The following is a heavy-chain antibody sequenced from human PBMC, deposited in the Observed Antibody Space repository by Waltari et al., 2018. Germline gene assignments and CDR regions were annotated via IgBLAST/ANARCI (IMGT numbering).Heavy chain of an antibody. D-gene: IGHD2-15*01. CDR3: AREANCSGGSCFRTGYYFDY. J-gene: IGHJ4*02. Sequence: QVQLQESGPGLVKPSETLSLTCTVSGGSISSYYWSWIRQPPGTGLEWIGYIYYSGSTNYNPSLKSRVTISVDTSKNQFSLKLSSVTAADTAVYYCAREANCSGGSCFRTGYYFDYWGQGTLVTVSS. V-gene: IGHV4-59*01. CDR2: IYYSGST. CDR1: GGSISSYY.